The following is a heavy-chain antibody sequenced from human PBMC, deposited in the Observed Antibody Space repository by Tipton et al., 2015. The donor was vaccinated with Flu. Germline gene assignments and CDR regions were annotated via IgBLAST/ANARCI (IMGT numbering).Heavy chain of an antibody. CDR3: ARKMAAVAPFDP. CDR1: GGPLSSFY. V-gene: IGHV4-4*07. CDR2: SYSCGSA. J-gene: IGHJ5*02. Sequence: TLSLTCTVSGGPLSSFYWNWIRQPAGKGLEWVGRSYSCGSASYSPSLKSRVTMSLDTSKNQFSLDLTSVTAADTAVYFCARKMAAVAPFDPWGPGTLVTVSS. D-gene: IGHD5-24*01.